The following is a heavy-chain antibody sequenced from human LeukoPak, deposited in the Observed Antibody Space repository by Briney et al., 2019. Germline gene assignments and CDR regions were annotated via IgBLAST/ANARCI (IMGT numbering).Heavy chain of an antibody. CDR1: GINFCRLS. Sequence: GSLRIFCTASGINFCRLSNSRGCQPSGEGVEGVSGISGSSGITSDADSVKGRFTISRDNSKNTLYLQMNSLRAEDTAVYYCAKGGVRGVIFDFWGQGTLVTVSS. CDR3: AKGGVRGVIFDF. V-gene: IGHV3-23*01. CDR2: ISGSSGIT. D-gene: IGHD3-10*01. J-gene: IGHJ4*02.